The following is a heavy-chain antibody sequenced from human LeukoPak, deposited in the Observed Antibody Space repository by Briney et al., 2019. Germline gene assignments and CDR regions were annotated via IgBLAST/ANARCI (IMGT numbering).Heavy chain of an antibody. Sequence: ASVKVSRKASGYTLTSYVVSSVRPAPGQGREWMGWISAYNGNTNYAQKLQGRVTMTQDTSTSTDYMELRSLRSDDTGVYYCARAFSTVVDSSDAFDIWGQGTRV. J-gene: IGHJ3*02. D-gene: IGHD6-13*01. CDR1: GYTLTSYV. CDR3: ARAFSTVVDSSDAFDI. V-gene: IGHV1-18*01. CDR2: ISAYNGNT.